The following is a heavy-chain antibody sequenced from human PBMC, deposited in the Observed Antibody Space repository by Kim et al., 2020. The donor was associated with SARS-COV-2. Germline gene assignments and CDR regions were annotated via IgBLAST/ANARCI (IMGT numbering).Heavy chain of an antibody. J-gene: IGHJ3*02. CDR2: IKSKTDGGTT. V-gene: IGHV3-15*01. D-gene: IGHD2-21*02. CDR3: TSSNIVVVTADAFDI. CDR1: GFTFSNAW. Sequence: GGSLRLSRAASGFTFSNAWMSWVRQAPGKGLEWVGRIKSKTDGGTTDYAAPGKGRFTISRDDSKNTLYLQMNSLKTEDTAVYYCTSSNIVVVTADAFDIWGQGTMVTVSS.